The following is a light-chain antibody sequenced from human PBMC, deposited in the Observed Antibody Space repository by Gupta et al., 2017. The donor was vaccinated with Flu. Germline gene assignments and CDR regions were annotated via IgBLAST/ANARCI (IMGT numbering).Light chain of an antibody. Sequence: DIQMTQSPSSLSASVGDGVTITCRASQSIADYLHWYQQKPGQAPKLLIYTASSLQGGVPSRFSGSGSETDFTLTISRLQPEDFATYFCQQRDSTPYSFGQGTKLEIK. CDR1: QSIADY. V-gene: IGKV1-39*01. CDR3: QQRDSTPYS. CDR2: TAS. J-gene: IGKJ2*03.